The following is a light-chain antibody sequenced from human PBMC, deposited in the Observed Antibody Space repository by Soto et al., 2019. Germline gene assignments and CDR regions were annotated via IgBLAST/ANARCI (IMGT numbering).Light chain of an antibody. J-gene: IGLJ1*01. Sequence: QSVLTQPPSVSGAPGQRVTISCAGSSSNIGAGFEVPWYQQIPGAAPKLLIYGNGNRPSGVPDRFSASKSGTSASLAITGLQAEDEADYYCKSYDSSLSGYVFGTGTKVTVL. CDR3: KSYDSSLSGYV. CDR1: SSNIGAGFE. CDR2: GNG. V-gene: IGLV1-40*01.